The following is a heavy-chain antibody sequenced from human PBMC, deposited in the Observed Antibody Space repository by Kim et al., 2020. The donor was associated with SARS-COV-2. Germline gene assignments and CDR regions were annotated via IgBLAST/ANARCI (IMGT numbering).Heavy chain of an antibody. CDR2: INSDGSST. J-gene: IGHJ6*02. D-gene: IGHD6-13*01. CDR3: ARDVSPYSSSLLRILNRNYYYGMDV. CDR1: GFTFSSYW. Sequence: GGSLRLSCAASGFTFSSYWMHWVRQAPGKGLVWVSRINSDGSSTSYADSVKGRFTISRDNAKNTLYLQMNSLRAEDTAVYYCARDVSPYSSSLLRILNRNYYYGMDVWGQGTTVTVSS. V-gene: IGHV3-74*01.